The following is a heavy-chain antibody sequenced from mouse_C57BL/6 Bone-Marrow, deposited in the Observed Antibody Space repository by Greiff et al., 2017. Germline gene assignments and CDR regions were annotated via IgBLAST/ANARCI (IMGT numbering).Heavy chain of an antibody. D-gene: IGHD1-1*01. Sequence: QVQLKQSGAELVRPGASVKLSCKASGYTFTDYEMHCVKQTPVHGLEWIGAIDPETCGTAYNQKFKGKATLTADKSSSTAYMALRSLTSEDSAVYYCTREAFITTVVSPLAMDYWGQGTSVTVSS. CDR2: IDPETCGT. CDR3: TREAFITTVVSPLAMDY. CDR1: GYTFTDYE. J-gene: IGHJ4*01. V-gene: IGHV1-23*01.